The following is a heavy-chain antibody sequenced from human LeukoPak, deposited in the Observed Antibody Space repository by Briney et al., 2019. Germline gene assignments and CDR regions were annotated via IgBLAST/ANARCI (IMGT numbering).Heavy chain of an antibody. CDR1: GFTFSSYA. D-gene: IGHD1-26*01. CDR3: APDVGSHAGYFDY. Sequence: PGGSLRLSCAASGFTFSSYAMSWVRQAPGKGLEWGSAISGSGGSTYYADSVKGRFTISRDNSKNTLYLQMNSLRAEDTAVYYCAPDVGSHAGYFDYWGQGTLVTVSS. J-gene: IGHJ4*02. V-gene: IGHV3-23*01. CDR2: ISGSGGST.